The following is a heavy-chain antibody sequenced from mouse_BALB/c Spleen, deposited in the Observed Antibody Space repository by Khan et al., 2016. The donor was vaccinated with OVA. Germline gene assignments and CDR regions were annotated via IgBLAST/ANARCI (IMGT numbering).Heavy chain of an antibody. V-gene: IGHV5-6*01. CDR3: ASHLTGSFAY. D-gene: IGHD4-1*01. J-gene: IGHJ3*01. Sequence: EVELVESGRDLVKPGGSLKLSCAASGFTFSSYSMSWVRQTPDKRLEWVATISSGGDYTYCPDSVKGRFTISRDNAKNTLYLQMSSLKSEDTAMYYCASHLTGSFAYWGQGTLVTVSA. CDR1: GFTFSSYS. CDR2: ISSGGDYT.